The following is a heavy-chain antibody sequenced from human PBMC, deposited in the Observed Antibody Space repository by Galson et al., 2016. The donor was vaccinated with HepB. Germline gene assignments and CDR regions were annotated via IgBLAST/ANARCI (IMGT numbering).Heavy chain of an antibody. D-gene: IGHD3-10*01. Sequence: SLRLSCAASGFTFSSYAMHWVRQAPGKGLEWVAVIWYDGSNKYYADSVKGQFTISRDNSKNTLYLQMNSLRVEDTAVYYCARGRYSPGRGSVWFGELDYWGQGTLVTVSS. CDR3: ARGRYSPGRGSVWFGELDY. CDR2: IWYDGSNK. CDR1: GFTFSSYA. V-gene: IGHV3-30-3*01. J-gene: IGHJ4*01.